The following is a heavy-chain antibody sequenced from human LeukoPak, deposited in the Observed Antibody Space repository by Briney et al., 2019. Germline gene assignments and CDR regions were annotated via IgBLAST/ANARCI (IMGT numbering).Heavy chain of an antibody. V-gene: IGHV3-11*06. J-gene: IGHJ4*02. CDR1: GFTFSDYY. CDR2: ISSSSSYT. CDR3: ARDRSVDGTV. Sequence: PGGSLRLSCAASGFTFSDYYMSWIRQAPGKGLEWVSYISSSSSYTNYAVSVKGRFTISRDNAKNSLYLQMDSLRAEDTAVCYCARDRSVDGTVWGQGTLVTVSS. D-gene: IGHD6-19*01.